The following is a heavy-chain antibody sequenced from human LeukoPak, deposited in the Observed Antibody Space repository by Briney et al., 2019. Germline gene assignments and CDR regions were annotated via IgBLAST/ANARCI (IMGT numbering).Heavy chain of an antibody. V-gene: IGHV1-69*13. CDR2: IIPIFGTA. CDR3: ARSGDNWFDP. Sequence: GASVKVSCKASGGTFSSYAISWVRQAPGQGLEWMGGIIPIFGTANYAQKFQGRVTITADESTSTAYMELSSLRSEDTVVYYCARSGDNWFDPWGQGTLVTVSS. D-gene: IGHD4-17*01. CDR1: GGTFSSYA. J-gene: IGHJ5*02.